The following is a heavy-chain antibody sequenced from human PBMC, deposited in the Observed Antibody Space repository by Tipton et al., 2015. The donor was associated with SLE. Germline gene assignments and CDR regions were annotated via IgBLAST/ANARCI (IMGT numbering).Heavy chain of an antibody. CDR2: IYYSENTSGST. V-gene: IGHV4-59*11. CDR1: GGSISTHF. J-gene: IGHJ6*02. D-gene: IGHD3-3*02. CDR3: ASRAISGISYFYGIDV. Sequence: LRLSCTVSGGSISTHFWNWVRQPPGKGLEWIGYIYYSENTSGSTDYNPSLQSRVTISLDTSKSQFSLKLQSVTAAYTAVYYCASRAISGISYFYGIDVWGQGTTVTVSS.